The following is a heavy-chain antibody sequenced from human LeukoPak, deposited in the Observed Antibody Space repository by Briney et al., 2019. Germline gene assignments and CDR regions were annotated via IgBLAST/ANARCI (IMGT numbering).Heavy chain of an antibody. D-gene: IGHD6-19*01. CDR3: ASTSGWYEPIDY. Sequence: PGRSLRLSCAASGFTFRTFGMHWVRQAPGKGLEWVAIIWYDGINKYCADSVKGRFTISRDNSKNTLYLQMNSLRAEDTAVYYCASTSGWYEPIDYWGQGTLVTVSS. CDR1: GFTFRTFG. CDR2: IWYDGINK. J-gene: IGHJ4*02. V-gene: IGHV3-33*01.